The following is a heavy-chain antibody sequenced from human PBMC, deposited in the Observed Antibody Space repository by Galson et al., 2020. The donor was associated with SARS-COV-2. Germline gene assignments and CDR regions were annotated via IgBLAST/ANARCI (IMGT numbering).Heavy chain of an antibody. J-gene: IGHJ4*02. Sequence: ASVKVSCKASGFTFTSFGISWVRQAPGQGLEWMGWISGYNGNTRYTEKFQGRVTLTTDTSTSTAYLELRSLRPDDTAVYYCARDQDSRRWSCFDYWGQGTPVTVSS. V-gene: IGHV1-18*01. CDR3: ARDQDSRRWSCFDY. CDR1: GFTFTSFG. CDR2: ISGYNGNT. D-gene: IGHD2-21*01.